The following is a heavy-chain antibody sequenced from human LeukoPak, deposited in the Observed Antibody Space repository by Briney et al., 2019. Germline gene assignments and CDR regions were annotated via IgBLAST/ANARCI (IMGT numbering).Heavy chain of an antibody. Sequence: ASVKVSCKASGYTFTSYYMHWVRQAPGQGLEWMGWINPNSGGTNYAQKVQGRVTMTRDTSISTAYMELSRLRSDDTAVYYCASTSSGWYPHYYYMDVWGKGTTVTVSS. D-gene: IGHD6-19*01. CDR3: ASTSSGWYPHYYYMDV. CDR2: INPNSGGT. CDR1: GYTFTSYY. V-gene: IGHV1-2*02. J-gene: IGHJ6*03.